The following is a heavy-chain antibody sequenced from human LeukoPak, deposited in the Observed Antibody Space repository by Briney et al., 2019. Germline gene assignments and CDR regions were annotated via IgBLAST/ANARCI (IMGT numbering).Heavy chain of an antibody. Sequence: GGSLRLSCAASGFTFSGYSMNWVRQVPGKGLEWVSSISSSSSSIYYPDSVKGRFTISRDNAKNSLYLQMNSLRAEDTAVYYCARANPPAISFFDYWGQGTLVTVSS. V-gene: IGHV3-21*01. D-gene: IGHD3-9*01. CDR3: ARANPPAISFFDY. J-gene: IGHJ4*02. CDR2: ISSSSSSI. CDR1: GFTFSGYS.